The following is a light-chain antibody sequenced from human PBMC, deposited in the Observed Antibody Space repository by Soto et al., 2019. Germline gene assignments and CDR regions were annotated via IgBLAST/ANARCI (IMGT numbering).Light chain of an antibody. J-gene: IGKJ4*01. CDR2: DAS. CDR3: QQRSNWPSLT. Sequence: EIVLIQSPATLSLSPGERATLSCRASQSVGSYLAWYQDKPGQAPRLLISDASNRATGIPARFSGSGSETDFTLTISSLEPEDSAVYYCQQRSNWPSLTFGGGTKVEIK. CDR1: QSVGSY. V-gene: IGKV3-11*01.